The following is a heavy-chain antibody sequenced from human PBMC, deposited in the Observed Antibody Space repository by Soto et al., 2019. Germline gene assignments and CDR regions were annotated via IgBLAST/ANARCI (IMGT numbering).Heavy chain of an antibody. CDR3: VSLQTSGWPGVQ. CDR1: VYVKGCYY. CDR2: IYPNTETT. V-gene: IGHV1-2*02. Sequence: GXSVKVSRKALVYVKGCYYIRWLRQAPGQGPEWLGWIYPNTETTDSSKKFQGRVTMTSDMSTRTVYMELRDLRSYDTAVYYCVSLQTSGWPGVQWGQGTLVTVSS. J-gene: IGHJ1*01. D-gene: IGHD6-25*01.